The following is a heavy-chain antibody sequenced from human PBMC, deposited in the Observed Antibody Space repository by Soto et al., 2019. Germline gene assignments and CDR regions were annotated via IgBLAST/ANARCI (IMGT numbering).Heavy chain of an antibody. CDR1: RGSISSYP. CDR2: IYYSGST. V-gene: IGHV4-59*01. CDR3: ARSESGYYYDSSGYFHFQR. D-gene: IGHD3-22*01. J-gene: IGHJ1*01. Sequence: SETLSLTFNVSRGSISSYPWSWIRPPPGKGLEWIGDIYYSGSTNYNPSLKSRVTISVDTSKNQFSLKLRSVTAADTAVYYCARSESGYYYDSSGYFHFQRWGQG.